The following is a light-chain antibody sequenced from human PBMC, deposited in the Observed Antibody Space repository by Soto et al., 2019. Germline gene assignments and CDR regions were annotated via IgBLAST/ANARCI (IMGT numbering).Light chain of an antibody. V-gene: IGLV1-44*01. CDR2: ANN. CDR3: AAWDDSLNGYV. Sequence: QSVLTQPPSASGTPGQMVTMSCSGSSSNIGSNTVNWYQQLPGTAPKLLIHANNQRPSGVPDRFSGSKSGTSASLAISWLQSEEADYYCAAWDDSLNGYVFGTGTKLTVL. J-gene: IGLJ1*01. CDR1: SSNIGSNT.